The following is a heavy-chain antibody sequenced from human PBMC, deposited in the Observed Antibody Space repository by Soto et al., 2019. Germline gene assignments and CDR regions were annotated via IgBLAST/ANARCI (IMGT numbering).Heavy chain of an antibody. J-gene: IGHJ4*02. CDR3: ARRREYCSASSCYLDDTNWVYYFVS. CDR2: IYPGDSDT. CDR1: GYNFATYW. V-gene: IGHV5-51*01. Sequence: VESLKISCKGSGYNFATYWIGWVRQIPGKGPEWMGIIYPGDSDTRYTPSFPGQVTISADKSEGASYVHWDSLKASDTAMYYCARRREYCSASSCYLDDTNWVYYFVSWGQGTLVTVSS. D-gene: IGHD2-2*01.